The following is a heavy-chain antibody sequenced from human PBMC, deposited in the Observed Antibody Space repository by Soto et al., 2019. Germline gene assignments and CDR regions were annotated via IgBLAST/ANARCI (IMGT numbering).Heavy chain of an antibody. CDR1: GDSISSTTYY. D-gene: IGHD6-19*01. CDR3: ARLRSGWYSAHNWFDP. J-gene: IGHJ5*02. Sequence: TLSLTCTVSGDSISSTTYYWAWIRQPPGKGLEWIGNIYFSGTTSYNSSLKSRVTMSIETSKNQVSLKLNSVSAADTAFYYCARLRSGWYSAHNWFDPSGQGLLVTVSS. CDR2: IYFSGTT. V-gene: IGHV4-39*01.